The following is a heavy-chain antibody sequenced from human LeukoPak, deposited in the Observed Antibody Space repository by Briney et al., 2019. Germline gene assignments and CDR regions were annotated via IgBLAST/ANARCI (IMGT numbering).Heavy chain of an antibody. D-gene: IGHD2-2*01. CDR3: ASSIVVVPAATDPSLPYNWFDP. CDR2: IIPILGIA. Sequence: GASVKVSCKASGGTFSSYAISWVRQAPGQGLEWMGRIIPILGIANYAQKFQGRVTITADKSTSTAYMELSSLRSEDTAVYYCASSIVVVPAATDPSLPYNWFDPWGQGTLVTVSS. J-gene: IGHJ5*02. V-gene: IGHV1-69*04. CDR1: GGTFSSYA.